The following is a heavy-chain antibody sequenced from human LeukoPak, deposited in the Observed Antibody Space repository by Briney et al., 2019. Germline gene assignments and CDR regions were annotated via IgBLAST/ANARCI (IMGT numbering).Heavy chain of an antibody. J-gene: IGHJ4*02. CDR2: ISSSSSYI. V-gene: IGHV3-21*01. CDR1: GFTFSSYS. D-gene: IGHD3-10*01. Sequence: GGSLRLSCAASGFTFSSYSMNWVRQAPGKGLEWVSSISSSSSYIYYADSVKGRFTISRDNAKNSLNLQMNSLRAEDTAVYYCARDGLVWFGELYYFDYWGQGTLVTVSS. CDR3: ARDGLVWFGELYYFDY.